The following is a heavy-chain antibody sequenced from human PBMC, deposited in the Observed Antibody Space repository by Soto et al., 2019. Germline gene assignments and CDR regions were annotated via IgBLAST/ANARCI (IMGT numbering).Heavy chain of an antibody. J-gene: IGHJ4*02. CDR1: GGSISSSNW. CDR3: ARGRDGYYGSGSYFDY. CDR2: IYHSGST. D-gene: IGHD3-10*01. V-gene: IGHV4-4*02. Sequence: QVQLQESGPGLVKPSGTLSLTCAVSGGSISSSNWWSWVRQPPGKGLEWIGEIYHSGSTNYNPSLKSRATISVDRPKSECPRTRSSVTAADTAVYYCARGRDGYYGSGSYFDYWGQGTLVTVSS.